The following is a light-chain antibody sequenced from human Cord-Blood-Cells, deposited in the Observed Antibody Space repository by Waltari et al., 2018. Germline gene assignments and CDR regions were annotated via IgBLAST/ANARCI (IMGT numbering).Light chain of an antibody. V-gene: IGKV1-9*01. CDR3: QQLNSYPPT. Sequence: DIQLTQSPSFLSASVGDRVTITCRASQGISSYLAWYQQKPGKAPNLLIYAASTLPSGVPSRFSGSGSETEFTLTISSLQPEDFATYYCQQLNSYPPTFGQGTKVEIK. J-gene: IGKJ1*01. CDR2: AAS. CDR1: QGISSY.